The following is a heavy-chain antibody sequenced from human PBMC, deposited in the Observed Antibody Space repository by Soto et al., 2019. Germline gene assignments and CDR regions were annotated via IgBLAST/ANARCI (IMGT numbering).Heavy chain of an antibody. V-gene: IGHV3-49*04. CDR1: GFTFGDYA. CDR3: TRGGPYYYGMDV. D-gene: IGHD2-15*01. J-gene: IGHJ6*02. Sequence: GSLRLSCTASGFTFGDYAMSWVRQAPGKGLEWVGFIRSKAYGGTTEYAASVKGRFTISRDDSKSIAYLQMNSLKTEDTAVYYCTRGGPYYYGMDVWGQGTTVTVSS. CDR2: IRSKAYGGTT.